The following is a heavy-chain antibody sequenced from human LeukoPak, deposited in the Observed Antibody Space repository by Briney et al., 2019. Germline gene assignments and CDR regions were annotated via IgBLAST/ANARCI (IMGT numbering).Heavy chain of an antibody. V-gene: IGHV1-18*01. D-gene: IGHD3-10*01. Sequence: ASVKVSCKASGYAFTSQGINWVRQAPGQGLEWMGWISGYSGNTNSAQKLQGRVTMTRDTSTSTAYMELRSLRSDDTAVYYCARDGTMVRGVIDHYGMDVWGQGTTVTVSS. CDR3: ARDGTMVRGVIDHYGMDV. J-gene: IGHJ6*02. CDR1: GYAFTSQG. CDR2: ISGYSGNT.